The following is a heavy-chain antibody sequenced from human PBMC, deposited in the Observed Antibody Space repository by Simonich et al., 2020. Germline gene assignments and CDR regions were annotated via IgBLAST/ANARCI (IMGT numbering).Heavy chain of an antibody. J-gene: IGHJ6*02. Sequence: EVQLVDSGGGLVQPGGSLRLSCEASGFTFSSYEMNWVRQAPGKGLEWVSYISSSGSTRYYADSVKGRFTISRDNAKNSLYLHMNSLRAEDTAVYYCARDFRLQLVEIGTYYYYGMDVWGQGTTVTVSS. CDR1: GFTFSSYE. D-gene: IGHD6-6*01. CDR3: ARDFRLQLVEIGTYYYYGMDV. CDR2: ISSSGSTR. V-gene: IGHV3-48*03.